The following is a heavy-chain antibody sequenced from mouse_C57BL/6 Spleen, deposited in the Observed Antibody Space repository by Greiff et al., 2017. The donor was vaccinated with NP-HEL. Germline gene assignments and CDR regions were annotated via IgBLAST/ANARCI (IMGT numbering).Heavy chain of an antibody. V-gene: IGHV1-52*01. CDR1: GYTFTSYW. Sequence: QVQLKQPGAELVRPGSSVKLSCKASGYTFTSYWMHWVKQRPIQGLEWIGNIDPSDSETHYNQKFKDKATLTVDKSSSTAYMQLSSLTSEDSAVYYCARSSSFPYYAMDYWGQGTSVTVSS. J-gene: IGHJ4*01. D-gene: IGHD1-1*01. CDR2: IDPSDSET. CDR3: ARSSSFPYYAMDY.